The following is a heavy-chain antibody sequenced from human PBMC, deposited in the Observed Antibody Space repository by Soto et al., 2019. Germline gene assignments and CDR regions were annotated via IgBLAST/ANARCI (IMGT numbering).Heavy chain of an antibody. CDR1: GFTFSSYA. V-gene: IGHV3-23*01. J-gene: IGHJ6*02. Sequence: GGSLRLSCAASGFTFSSYAMSWVRQAPGKGLEWVSAISGSGGSTYYADSVKGRFTISRDNSKNTLYLQMNSLRAEDTAAYYCAKDNSNGIYYYYYGMDVWGQGTTVTVSS. CDR2: ISGSGGST. D-gene: IGHD4-4*01. CDR3: AKDNSNGIYYYYYGMDV.